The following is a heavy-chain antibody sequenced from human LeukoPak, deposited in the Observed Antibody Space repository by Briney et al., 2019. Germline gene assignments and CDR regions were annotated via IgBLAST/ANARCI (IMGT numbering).Heavy chain of an antibody. Sequence: GESLKISCKSSGYSFPGYWIAWVRLMPGKGLEWMGIIYPADSDTRYSPSFQGQVTISADKSISTAYLQWSSLKASDTAMYYCARQDGYALSYFDCGAREPWSPSPQ. D-gene: IGHD2-2*01. J-gene: IGHJ4*02. CDR3: ARQDGYALSYFDC. CDR1: GYSFPGYW. V-gene: IGHV5-51*01. CDR2: IYPADSDT.